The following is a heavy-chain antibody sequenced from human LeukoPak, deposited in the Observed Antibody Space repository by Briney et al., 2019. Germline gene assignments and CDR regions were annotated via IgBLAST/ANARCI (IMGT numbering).Heavy chain of an antibody. CDR2: IYYSGST. V-gene: IGHV4-59*01. CDR3: ASNLGSSWGFFDY. CDR1: GGSISSYY. D-gene: IGHD6-13*01. J-gene: IGHJ4*02. Sequence: SETLSLTCTVSGGSISSYYWSWIRQPPGKGLEWIGYIYYSGSTNYNPSLKSRVTISVDTSKNQFSLKLSSVTAADTAVYYCASNLGSSWGFFDYWGQGTLVTVSS.